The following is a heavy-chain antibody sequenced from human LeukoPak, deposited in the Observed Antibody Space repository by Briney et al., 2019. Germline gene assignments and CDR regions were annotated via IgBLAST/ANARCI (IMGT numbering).Heavy chain of an antibody. J-gene: IGHJ4*02. CDR2: ISYDGKKK. CDR1: GFTFSDYG. Sequence: PGGSLRLSCLASGFTFSDYGIHWIRQAPGKGLEWVAFISYDGKKKFYADSVKGRFTISRDNSKNTLYLQMNSLRAEDTAVYYCAKDRVSGVAGYEPDYWGQGTLVTVSS. CDR3: AKDRVSGVAGYEPDY. V-gene: IGHV3-30*18. D-gene: IGHD6-19*01.